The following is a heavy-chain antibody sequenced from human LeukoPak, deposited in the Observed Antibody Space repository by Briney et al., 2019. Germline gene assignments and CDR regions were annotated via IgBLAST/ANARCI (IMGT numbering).Heavy chain of an antibody. D-gene: IGHD3-10*01. V-gene: IGHV4-4*02. CDR2: IYHSGST. Sequence: SETLSLTCAVSGGSISRSNWWSWVRQPPGKGLEWIGEIYHSGSTNYNPSLKSRVTISVDKSKNQFSLKLSSVTAAETAVYYCARDRYVSGSGFDYWGQGTLVTVSS. CDR1: GGSISRSNW. CDR3: ARDRYVSGSGFDY. J-gene: IGHJ4*02.